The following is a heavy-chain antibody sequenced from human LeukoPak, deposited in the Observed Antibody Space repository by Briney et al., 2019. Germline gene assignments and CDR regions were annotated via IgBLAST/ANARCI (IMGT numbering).Heavy chain of an antibody. D-gene: IGHD3-9*01. CDR1: GFALTTSGVG. Sequence: SGPTLVNPTQTLTLTCTFSGFALTTSGVGVGWIRQPPGKALEWLALTYWDDDKRYSPSLKSRLTITKDTSKNQVVLTMTNMDPVDTATYYCARITIFEQIFDYWGQGTLVTVSS. CDR2: TYWDDDK. CDR3: ARITIFEQIFDY. V-gene: IGHV2-5*02. J-gene: IGHJ4*02.